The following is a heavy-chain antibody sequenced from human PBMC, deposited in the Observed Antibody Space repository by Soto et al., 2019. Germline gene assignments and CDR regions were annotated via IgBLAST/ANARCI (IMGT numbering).Heavy chain of an antibody. Sequence: EVQLLESGGGLVQPGGSLRLSCAASGFTFSSYAMSWVRQAPGKGLEWVSAISGSGGSTYYADSVKGRFTISRDNSKNTLYLQMNSLRAEDTAVYYCAKGRMRNQYCSGGSCYPKGPYYFDYWGQGTLVTVSS. D-gene: IGHD2-15*01. CDR3: AKGRMRNQYCSGGSCYPKGPYYFDY. V-gene: IGHV3-23*01. J-gene: IGHJ4*02. CDR1: GFTFSSYA. CDR2: ISGSGGST.